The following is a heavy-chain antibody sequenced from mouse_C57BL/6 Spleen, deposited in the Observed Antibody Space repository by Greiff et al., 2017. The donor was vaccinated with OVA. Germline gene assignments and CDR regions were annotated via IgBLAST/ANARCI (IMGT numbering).Heavy chain of an antibody. CDR3: TRDPRARVVATGDVEV. J-gene: IGHJ1*03. CDR1: GFTFSSYA. V-gene: IGHV5-9-1*02. CDR2: ISSGGDYI. Sequence: EVKLVESGAGLVKPGGSLKLSCAASGFTFSSYAMSWVRQTPEKRLEWVAYISSGGDYIYYADTVKGRFTISRDNARNTLSLQMSSLTSEDTELYYTTRDPRARVVATGDVEVWGTGTPVTASS. D-gene: IGHD3-1*01.